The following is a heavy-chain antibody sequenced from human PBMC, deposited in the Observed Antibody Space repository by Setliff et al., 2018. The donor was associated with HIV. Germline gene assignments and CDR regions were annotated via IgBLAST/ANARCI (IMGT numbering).Heavy chain of an antibody. Sequence: PSETLSLTCTVSGDSVSSASYYWSWIRQPPGKGLEWIGYIYYSGTTKYNPSLKSRVTISVDTFKNQFSLKLSAVTAADTVVYYCARGGYDYVWGSYRYPYYYYYIDVWGKGTTVTVSS. CDR2: IYYSGTT. CDR1: GDSVSSASYY. V-gene: IGHV4-61*01. D-gene: IGHD3-16*02. CDR3: ARGGYDYVWGSYRYPYYYYYIDV. J-gene: IGHJ6*03.